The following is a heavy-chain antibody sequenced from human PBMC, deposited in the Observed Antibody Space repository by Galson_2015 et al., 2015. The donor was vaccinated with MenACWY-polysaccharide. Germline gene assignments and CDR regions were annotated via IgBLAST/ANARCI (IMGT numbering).Heavy chain of an antibody. D-gene: IGHD6-6*01. CDR3: ARVRVIRGSSYFDY. CDR2: IKQDGGEK. CDR1: EFTFSNFW. V-gene: IGHV3-7*01. J-gene: IGHJ4*02. Sequence: SLRLSCAASEFTFSNFWMSWVRQAPGKGLEWVANIKQDGGEKYYVDSVKGRFTISRDNAKNSLYLQMNSLRAEDTAIYYCARVRVIRGSSYFDYWGRGTLVTVSS.